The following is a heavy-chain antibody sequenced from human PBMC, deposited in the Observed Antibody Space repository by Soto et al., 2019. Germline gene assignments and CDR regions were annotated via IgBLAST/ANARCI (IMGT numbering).Heavy chain of an antibody. CDR2: IKEDGSEK. CDR3: ARGGAVTGRFEY. Sequence: EVQLVESGGDLVQPGGSLRLSSAASGFTFSGYWMSWVRQAPGKGLEWVASIKEDGSEKYYVDSVKGRFTISRDNAKNSLYLQMNSLRVEDTAVYYCARGGAVTGRFEYWGQGTLVTVSS. J-gene: IGHJ4*02. CDR1: GFTFSGYW. V-gene: IGHV3-7*01. D-gene: IGHD4-4*01.